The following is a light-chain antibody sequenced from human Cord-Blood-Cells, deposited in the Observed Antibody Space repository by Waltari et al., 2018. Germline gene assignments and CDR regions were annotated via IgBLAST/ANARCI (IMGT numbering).Light chain of an antibody. V-gene: IGLV2-14*01. CDR3: SSYTSSRV. CDR1: SSDVGGYNY. CDR2: DVS. J-gene: IGLJ2*01. Sequence: QSALTQPASVSGSPGQSITISCTGTSSDVGGYNYVSWYHQHPGKAPKLMIYDVSNRPSGVSNRFSGSKSGNTASLTISGLQAEDEADYYCSSYTSSRVFGGGTKLTVL.